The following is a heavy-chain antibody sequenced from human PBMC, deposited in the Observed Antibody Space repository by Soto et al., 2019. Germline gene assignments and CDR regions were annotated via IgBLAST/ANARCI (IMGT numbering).Heavy chain of an antibody. CDR2: INPNSGGT. D-gene: IGHD3-10*01. CDR1: GYTFTGYY. J-gene: IGHJ6*02. Sequence: ASVKVSCKASGYTFTGYYIHWVRQAPGQGLEWMGWINPNSGGTNYAQKFQGRVTMTRDTSISTAYMELSRLRSDDTAVYYCARRYVCCYGSGTGPYYYGMDVWGQGTTVTV. CDR3: ARRYVCCYGSGTGPYYYGMDV. V-gene: IGHV1-2*02.